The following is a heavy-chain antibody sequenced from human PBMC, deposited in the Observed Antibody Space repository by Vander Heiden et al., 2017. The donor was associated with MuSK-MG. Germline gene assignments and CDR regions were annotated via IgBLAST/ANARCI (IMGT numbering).Heavy chain of an antibody. CDR3: ARGGGMIAPYYYYYMDV. CDR2: INHSGST. CDR1: GGSCSGYY. D-gene: IGHD2-21*01. V-gene: IGHV4-34*01. J-gene: IGHJ6*03. Sequence: QVQLQQWGAGLLKPSETLSLTCAVYGGSCSGYYWSWIRQPTGKGLEWIGEINHSGSTNYNPSLKSRVTISVDTSKNQFSLKLSSVTAADTAVYYCARGGGMIAPYYYYYMDVWGKGTTVTVSS.